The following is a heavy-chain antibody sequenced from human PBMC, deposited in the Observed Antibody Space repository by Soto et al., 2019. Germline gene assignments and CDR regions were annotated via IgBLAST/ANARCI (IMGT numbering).Heavy chain of an antibody. CDR2: INGDGSST. J-gene: IGHJ3*02. CDR3: VSLVERSDIAFDI. Sequence: EVQLVESGGGLVQPGGSLRLSCAASGFTFRRYWMHWVRQASGKGLVWVSRINGDGSSTSYADSVKGRFPISRDNAKNTLYLQMNSLRVEDTAVYYCVSLVERSDIAFDIWGQGTMVTVSS. CDR1: GFTFRRYW. D-gene: IGHD6-6*01. V-gene: IGHV3-74*01.